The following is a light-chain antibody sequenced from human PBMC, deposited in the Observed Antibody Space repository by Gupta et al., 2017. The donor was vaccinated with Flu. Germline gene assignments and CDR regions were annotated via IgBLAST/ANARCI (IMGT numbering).Light chain of an antibody. CDR3: QQDNSYCMT. CDR1: QSISSW. J-gene: IGKJ1*01. Sequence: DIQMTQSPSTLSASVGDRVTITCRASQSISSWLAWYQQKPGKAPKLLIYKASSLESGVPSRFSGSGSGTEFTLTISSLQPDDFATYYCQQDNSYCMTFGQGTRVEMK. CDR2: KAS. V-gene: IGKV1-5*03.